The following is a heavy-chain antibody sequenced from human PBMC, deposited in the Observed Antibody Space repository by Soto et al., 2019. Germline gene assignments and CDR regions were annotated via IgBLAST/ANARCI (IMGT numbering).Heavy chain of an antibody. CDR3: ARDSPIGSTYSGYDAIDS. V-gene: IGHV1-69*08. CDR1: GGTFSTST. CDR2: TIPILDVA. D-gene: IGHD5-12*01. Sequence: QVQLVQSRAEVKKPGSSVNVSCKASGGTFSTSTFTWVRQAPGQGLEWMGRTIPILDVADYAQDFQGRVTITADKSTSTAYMELTSLTSKDTAVYYCARDSPIGSTYSGYDAIDSWGQGTLVTVSS. J-gene: IGHJ4*02.